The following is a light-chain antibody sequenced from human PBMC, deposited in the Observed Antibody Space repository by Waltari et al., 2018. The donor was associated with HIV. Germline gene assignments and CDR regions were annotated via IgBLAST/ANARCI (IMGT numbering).Light chain of an antibody. CDR1: QSILYSANNKKY. CDR2: WAS. J-gene: IGKJ1*01. V-gene: IGKV4-1*01. Sequence: DIVMIQSPDSLTVSLGERATINYKSSQSILYSANNKKYLTWYQQKPGQPPKLLIYWASTRESGVPDRFSGSGSGTDFTLTISSLQAEDVAVYYCQQYYSTPWTFGQGTKVEIK. CDR3: QQYYSTPWT.